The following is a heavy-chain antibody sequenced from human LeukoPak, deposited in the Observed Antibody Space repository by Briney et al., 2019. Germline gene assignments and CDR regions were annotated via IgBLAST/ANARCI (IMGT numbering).Heavy chain of an antibody. D-gene: IGHD6-13*01. CDR3: ARGRSWGESGFDF. CDR2: IRFDGSNK. CDR1: GFTFRSYD. Sequence: GGSLRISCAASGFTFRSYDMHWVRQAPGTGLEWVAFIRFDGSNKYYADSVKGRFTISRDNSKNTLYLQMNSLRPEDTAVYYCARGRSWGESGFDFWGQGTLVTVSS. V-gene: IGHV3-30*02. J-gene: IGHJ4*02.